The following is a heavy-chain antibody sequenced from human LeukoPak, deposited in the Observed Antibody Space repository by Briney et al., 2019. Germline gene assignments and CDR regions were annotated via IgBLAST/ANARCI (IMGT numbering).Heavy chain of an antibody. CDR2: ISYDGSNK. CDR1: GLTLSSYW. Sequence: GGSLRLSCAASGLTLSSYWMHWVRQAPGKGLEWVAIISYDGSNKYYADSVKGRFTISRDNSKNTLYLQMNSLRAEDTAVYYCARGGSYYPDYWGQGTLVTVSS. V-gene: IGHV3-30-3*01. CDR3: ARGGSYYPDY. J-gene: IGHJ4*02. D-gene: IGHD3-10*01.